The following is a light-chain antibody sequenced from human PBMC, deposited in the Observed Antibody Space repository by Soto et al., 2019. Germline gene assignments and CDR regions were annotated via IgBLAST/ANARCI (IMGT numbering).Light chain of an antibody. CDR1: SSDVGNYNL. V-gene: IGLV2-23*02. CDR2: DVS. CDR3: CSYAGDSYV. J-gene: IGLJ1*01. Sequence: QSVLTQPASVSGPPGQSITISCTGTSSDVGNYNLVSWYQQHPGKAPKLMIYDVSKRPSGVSNRFSGSKSGNTASLTISGLQADDEADYYCCSYAGDSYVFGTGTKATVL.